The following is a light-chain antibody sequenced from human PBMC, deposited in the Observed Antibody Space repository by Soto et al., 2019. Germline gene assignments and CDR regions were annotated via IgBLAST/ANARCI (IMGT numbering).Light chain of an antibody. CDR2: GAS. Sequence: DIQSTHAPASLSSSLLDRVTITCRASQSVTTYLNWYQHKPGKAPQLLIYGASRLQSGVPSRFSASGSATYFALTLSRLQPEAFATYYCHPSYSNPPTYRQGTRLEI. CDR1: QSVTTY. CDR3: HPSYSNPPT. V-gene: IGKV1-39*01. J-gene: IGKJ5*01.